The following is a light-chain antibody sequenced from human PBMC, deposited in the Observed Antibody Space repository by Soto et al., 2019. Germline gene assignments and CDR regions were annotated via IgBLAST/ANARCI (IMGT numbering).Light chain of an antibody. CDR3: QQYNNWPPST. J-gene: IGKJ2*02. V-gene: IGKV3-15*01. Sequence: EIVMTQSPATLSVSPGERATLSCRASPSVSSNLAWYQQKPGQAPRLLIYGASTRATGIPARFSGSGSGTEFTLTISSLQSEDFAVYYCQQYNNWPPSTFGQGTKLESK. CDR2: GAS. CDR1: PSVSSN.